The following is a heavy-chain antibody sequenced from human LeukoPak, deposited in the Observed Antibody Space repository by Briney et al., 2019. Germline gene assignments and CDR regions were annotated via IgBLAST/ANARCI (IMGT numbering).Heavy chain of an antibody. Sequence: SSETLSPTCTVSGGSISSSSYYWGWIRQPPGKGLEWIGSIYYSGSTYYNPSLKSRVTISVDTSKNQFSLKLSSVTAADTAVYYCARHSRPLFDYWGQGTLVTVSS. D-gene: IGHD6-13*01. J-gene: IGHJ4*02. V-gene: IGHV4-39*01. CDR3: ARHSRPLFDY. CDR2: IYYSGST. CDR1: GGSISSSSYY.